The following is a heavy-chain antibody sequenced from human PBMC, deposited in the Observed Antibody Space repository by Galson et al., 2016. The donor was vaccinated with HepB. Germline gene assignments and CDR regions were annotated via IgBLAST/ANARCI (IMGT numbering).Heavy chain of an antibody. V-gene: IGHV4-34*01. CDR3: ARGLTGAHSDFWSAARLYGRQGRWFDP. Sequence: SETLSLTCAVYGGSFSDYYWSWLRQPPGKGLEWIGEINQSGSTNYNPSLTSRVTISVDTSKNQFSLRLSSVTAADTAVYYCARGLTGAHSDFWSAARLYGRQGRWFDPWGQGTLVTVSS. CDR2: INQSGST. CDR1: GGSFSDYY. D-gene: IGHD3-3*01. J-gene: IGHJ5*02.